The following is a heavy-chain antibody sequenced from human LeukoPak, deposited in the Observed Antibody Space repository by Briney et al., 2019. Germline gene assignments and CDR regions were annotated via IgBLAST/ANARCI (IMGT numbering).Heavy chain of an antibody. CDR3: ASRSGTGAFDI. CDR2: ISAYNGNT. CDR1: GYTFSNYG. V-gene: IGHV1-18*01. Sequence: ASVRVSCKASGYTFSNYGITWVRQAPGQGLEWMGWISAYNGNTNYAQKLQGRVTMTTDTSTSTAYMELRSLRSDDTAVYYCASRSGTGAFDIWGQGTMVTVSS. D-gene: IGHD1-26*01. J-gene: IGHJ3*02.